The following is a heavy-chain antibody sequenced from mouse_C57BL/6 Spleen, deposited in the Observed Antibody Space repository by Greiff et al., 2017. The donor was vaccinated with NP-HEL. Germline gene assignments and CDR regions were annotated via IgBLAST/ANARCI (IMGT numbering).Heavy chain of an antibody. Sequence: VKLQESGAELVKPGASVKISCKASGYAFSSYWMNWVKQRPGKGLEWIGQIYPGDGDTNYNGKFKGKATLTADKSSSTAYMQLSSLTSEDSAVYFCARSDSSGYSLDYWGQGTTLTVSS. V-gene: IGHV1-80*01. J-gene: IGHJ2*01. CDR1: GYAFSSYW. CDR2: IYPGDGDT. D-gene: IGHD3-2*02. CDR3: ARSDSSGYSLDY.